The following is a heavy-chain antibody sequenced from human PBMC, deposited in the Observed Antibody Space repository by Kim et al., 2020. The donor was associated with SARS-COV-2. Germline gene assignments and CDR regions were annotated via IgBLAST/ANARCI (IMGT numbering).Heavy chain of an antibody. D-gene: IGHD1-7*01. V-gene: IGHV1-69*13. Sequence: SVKVSCKASGGTFSSYAISWVRQAPGQGLEWMGGIIPIFGTANYAQKFQGRVTITADESTSTAYMELSSLRSEDTAVYYCARGYGWNYNYYYYGMDVWGQGTTVTVSS. CDR2: IIPIFGTA. CDR3: ARGYGWNYNYYYYGMDV. J-gene: IGHJ6*02. CDR1: GGTFSSYA.